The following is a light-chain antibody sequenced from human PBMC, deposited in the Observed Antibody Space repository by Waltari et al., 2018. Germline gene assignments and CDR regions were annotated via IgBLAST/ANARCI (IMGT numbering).Light chain of an antibody. CDR3: QHYVRLPAT. CDR2: GTS. CDR1: QCLTRA. Sequence: EIVLTQSPGTLSLSPGERATLFCRASQCLTRALAWYQQQPGHAPRLLIYGTSSRATGIPDRFSGSGSGTDFSLTISRLEPEDFAVYYCQHYVRLPATFGQGTKVEIK. V-gene: IGKV3-20*01. J-gene: IGKJ1*01.